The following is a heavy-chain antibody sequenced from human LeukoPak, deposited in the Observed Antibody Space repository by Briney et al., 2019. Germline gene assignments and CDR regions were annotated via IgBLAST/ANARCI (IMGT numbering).Heavy chain of an antibody. CDR3: AKGSSPSRPYYFDN. CDR2: ISNSGSST. CDR1: GFTFSTYA. J-gene: IGHJ4*02. D-gene: IGHD3-10*01. Sequence: QSGGSLRLSCAASGFTFSTYATSWVRQAPGKGLEWVSAISNSGSSTYYADYVKGRFTISRDSSKNTVYLQMNSLRADDTAVYYCAKGSSPSRPYYFDNWGQGTLVTVSS. V-gene: IGHV3-23*01.